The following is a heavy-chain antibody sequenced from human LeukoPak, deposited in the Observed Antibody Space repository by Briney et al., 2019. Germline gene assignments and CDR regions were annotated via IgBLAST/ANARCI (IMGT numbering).Heavy chain of an antibody. J-gene: IGHJ5*02. CDR2: IYYSGST. V-gene: IGHV4-59*01. CDR1: GGSISSYY. CDR3: ARDGVVGATMEYNWFDA. Sequence: SETLSLTCTVSGGSISSYYWSWIRQPPGKGLEWIGDIYYSGSTNYNPSLKSRVTISVDTSKNQFALKMSSVTAADTAVYYCARDGVVGATMEYNWFDAWGQGTLVTVSS. D-gene: IGHD1-26*01.